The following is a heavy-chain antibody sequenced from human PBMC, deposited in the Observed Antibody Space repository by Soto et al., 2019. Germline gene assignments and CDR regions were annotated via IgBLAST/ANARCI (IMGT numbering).Heavy chain of an antibody. CDR3: AMGEGTKIVVTTYYAMDV. CDR2: IIPVFGTP. J-gene: IGHJ6*02. D-gene: IGHD3-22*01. CDR1: GGSLSNYG. Sequence: QVQLVQSGAEVKKPGSSVKVSCKASGGSLSNYGISWVRQAPGQGLEWMGAIIPVFGTPNYAQKFQYRVTVTADESTTTVYMEVRSLTSEDTAVYYCAMGEGTKIVVTTYYAMDVWGQGTTVTVSS. V-gene: IGHV1-69*12.